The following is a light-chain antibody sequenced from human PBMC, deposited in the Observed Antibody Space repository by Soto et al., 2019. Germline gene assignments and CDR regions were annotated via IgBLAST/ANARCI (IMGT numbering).Light chain of an antibody. V-gene: IGKV1-6*01. Sequence: AIQMTQFPASLSASVGDRVTITCRASQGIRDELGWYQQKPGKALNLLIYGASRLERGVPSRFSGSGSGTDFSLTISSLRPEDSATYFCLQDYNYPRTFGQGTKLQIK. CDR1: QGIRDE. CDR3: LQDYNYPRT. CDR2: GAS. J-gene: IGKJ2*01.